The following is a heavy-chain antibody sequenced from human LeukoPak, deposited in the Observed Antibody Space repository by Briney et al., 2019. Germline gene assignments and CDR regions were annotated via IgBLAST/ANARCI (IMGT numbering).Heavy chain of an antibody. D-gene: IGHD3-3*01. CDR3: ARHSIGGVLRFLEWLP. Sequence: SETLPLTCTVSGGSISSSSYDWGWIRQPPGKGLEWIGSFYYLGTPYYNPSLTSRVPISVDPSNNQFSLTLSSVPAADTAVYYCARHSIGGVLRFLEWLPWSQGTLVTVSS. CDR2: FYYLGTP. V-gene: IGHV4-39*01. J-gene: IGHJ5*02. CDR1: GGSISSSSYD.